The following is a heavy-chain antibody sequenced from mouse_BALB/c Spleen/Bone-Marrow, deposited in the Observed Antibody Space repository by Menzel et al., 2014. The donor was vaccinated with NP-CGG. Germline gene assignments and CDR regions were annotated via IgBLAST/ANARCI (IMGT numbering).Heavy chain of an antibody. CDR2: IYPGSGST. Sequence: LKQSGSELVRPGASVKLSCKASGYTFTSYWMHWVKQRPGQGLEWIGHIYPGSGSTNYDEKFKSKATLTVDTSSSTAYMQLSSLTSEDSAVYYCTRLGSTMITTDAYWGQGTLVTVSA. D-gene: IGHD2-4*01. CDR1: GYTFTSYW. CDR3: TRLGSTMITTDAY. J-gene: IGHJ3*01. V-gene: IGHV1S22*01.